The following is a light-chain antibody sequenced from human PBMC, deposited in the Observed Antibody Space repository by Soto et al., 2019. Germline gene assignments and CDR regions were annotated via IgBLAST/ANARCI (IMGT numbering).Light chain of an antibody. V-gene: IGKV3D-20*01. CDR3: QQYGSSPYT. CDR2: DAS. J-gene: IGKJ2*01. Sequence: EIVLTQSPATLSLSPGERATLSCGASQSVSSIYLAWYQQKTGLAPRLLIYDASSRATGIPDRFSGSGSGTDFTLTISRLEHEDFAVYYCQQYGSSPYTFGQGTKLEIK. CDR1: QSVSSIY.